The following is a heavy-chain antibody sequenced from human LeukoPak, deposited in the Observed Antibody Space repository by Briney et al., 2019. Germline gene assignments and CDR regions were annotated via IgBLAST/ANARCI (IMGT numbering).Heavy chain of an antibody. J-gene: IGHJ3*02. Sequence: ASVKVSCKASGYTFTNHYMHWVRQAPGQGLEWMGWISAYNGNTNYAQKIQGRVTMTTDTSTSTAYMELRSLRSDDTAVYYCATDLYYYDGSGYGDAFDIWGQGTMVTVSS. CDR1: GYTFTNHY. CDR3: ATDLYYYDGSGYGDAFDI. V-gene: IGHV1-18*04. D-gene: IGHD3-22*01. CDR2: ISAYNGNT.